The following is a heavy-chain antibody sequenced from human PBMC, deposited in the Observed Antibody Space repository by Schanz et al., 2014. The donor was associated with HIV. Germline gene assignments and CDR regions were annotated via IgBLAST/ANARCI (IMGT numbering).Heavy chain of an antibody. CDR3: ARGRGGIAAAPFDY. CDR1: GGTFSSYS. V-gene: IGHV1-69*06. Sequence: QVQLVQSGAEVKKPGSSVKVSCKASGGTFSSYSISWVRQAPGQGLEWMGGIIPIFNTANYAQKFQGRVTITADKSTNTAYMELSSLRSEDTALYYCARGRGGIAAAPFDYWGQGTLVTVSS. CDR2: IIPIFNTA. J-gene: IGHJ4*02. D-gene: IGHD6-13*01.